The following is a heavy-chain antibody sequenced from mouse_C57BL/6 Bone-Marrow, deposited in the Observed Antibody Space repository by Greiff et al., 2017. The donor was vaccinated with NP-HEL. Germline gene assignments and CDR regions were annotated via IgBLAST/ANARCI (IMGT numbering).Heavy chain of an antibody. Sequence: VQLQQSGAELVRPGTSVKVSCKASGYAFTNYLIEWVKQRPGQGLEWIGVINPGSGGTNYNEKFKGKATLTADKSSSTAYMQLSSLTSEDSAVYFCAGCGTDGDGYYFDYWGQGTTLTVSS. J-gene: IGHJ2*01. CDR1: GYAFTNYL. CDR3: AGCGTDGDGYYFDY. D-gene: IGHD2-13*01. V-gene: IGHV1-54*01. CDR2: INPGSGGT.